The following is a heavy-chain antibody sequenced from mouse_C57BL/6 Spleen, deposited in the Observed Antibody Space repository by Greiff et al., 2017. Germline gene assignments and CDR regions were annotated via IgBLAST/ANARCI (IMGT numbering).Heavy chain of an antibody. J-gene: IGHJ1*03. CDR1: GFTFSDFY. D-gene: IGHD2-4*01. Sequence: EVKLVESGGGLVQSGRSLRLSCATSGFTFSDFYMEWVRQAPGKGLEWIAASRNKANDYTTEYSASVKGRFIVSRDTSQSILYLQMNALRAEDTAIYYCARDGYDYDGYFDVWGTGTTVTVSS. CDR3: ARDGYDYDGYFDV. V-gene: IGHV7-1*01. CDR2: SRNKANDYTT.